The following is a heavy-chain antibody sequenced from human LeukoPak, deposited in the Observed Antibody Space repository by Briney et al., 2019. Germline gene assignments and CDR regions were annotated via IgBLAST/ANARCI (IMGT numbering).Heavy chain of an antibody. CDR2: IYTSGST. CDR1: GGSISSGGYY. J-gene: IGHJ5*02. D-gene: IGHD2-15*01. Sequence: PSETLSLTCTVSGGSISSGGYYWSWIRQPPGKGLEWIGRIYTSGSTNYNPSLKSRVTISVDTSKNQFSLKLSSVTAADTAVYYCARDSGGIFTLGSGFDPWGQGTLVTVSS. CDR3: ARDSGGIFTLGSGFDP. V-gene: IGHV4-61*02.